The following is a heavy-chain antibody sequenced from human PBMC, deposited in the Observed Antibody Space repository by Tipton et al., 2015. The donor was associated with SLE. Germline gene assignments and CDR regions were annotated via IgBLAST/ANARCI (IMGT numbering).Heavy chain of an antibody. D-gene: IGHD3-22*01. CDR2: IYITGST. CDR1: GGSISNYY. J-gene: IGHJ3*02. Sequence: TLSLTCNISGGSISNYYWSWIRQPAGKGLEWIGRIYITGSTNYNPSLKSRVTMSVDTPNNQFSLKLSSVTAADTAVYFCARDNSGYYYRGAFDIWGQGTMVTVSS. CDR3: ARDNSGYYYRGAFDI. V-gene: IGHV4-4*07.